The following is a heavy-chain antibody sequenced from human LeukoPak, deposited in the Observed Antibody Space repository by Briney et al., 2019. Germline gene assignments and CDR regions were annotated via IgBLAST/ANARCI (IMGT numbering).Heavy chain of an antibody. CDR2: IIPIFGTA. CDR1: GGTFSSYA. V-gene: IGHV1-69*01. J-gene: IGHJ4*02. Sequence: SSVKVSCKASGGTFSSYAISWVRQAPGQGLEWMGGIIPIFGTANYAQKFQGRVTITADESTSTAYMELSSLRSEDTAVYYCARDPTYSSGWYGGGYWGQGTLVTVSS. CDR3: ARDPTYSSGWYGGGY. D-gene: IGHD6-19*01.